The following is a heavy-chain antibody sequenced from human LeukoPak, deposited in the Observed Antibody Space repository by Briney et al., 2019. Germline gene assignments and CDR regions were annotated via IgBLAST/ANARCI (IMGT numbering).Heavy chain of an antibody. CDR1: GLTLSSNV. D-gene: IGHD3-10*01. J-gene: IGHJ4*02. V-gene: IGHV3-30*04. CDR2: ISYYGSNK. Sequence: GGSLRPSWAASGLTLSSNVRNGARRAQGKGGGGGAVISYYGSNKYYADSVKGRFTISRDNSKNTLYLQMNSLRAEDTAVYYCARDRYYGSGSYLLDYWGQGTLVTVSS. CDR3: ARDRYYGSGSYLLDY.